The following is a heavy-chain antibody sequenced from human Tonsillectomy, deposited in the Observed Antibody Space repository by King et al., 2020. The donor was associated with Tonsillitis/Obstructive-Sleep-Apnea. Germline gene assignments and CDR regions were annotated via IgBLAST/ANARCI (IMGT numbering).Heavy chain of an antibody. CDR3: ARRPSYCSGGSCNQGYFFYMDV. CDR1: GYTFTTYP. V-gene: IGHV7-4-1*02. Sequence: QLVQSGSELKKPGASVKVSCKASGYTFTTYPMNWVRQAPGQGLEWMGWINTNTGNPTYAQGFTGRFVFSLDTSVSTAYLQISSLKAEDTAVYYYARRPSYCSGGSCNQGYFFYMDVWGKGTTVTVSS. CDR2: INTNTGNP. D-gene: IGHD2-15*01. J-gene: IGHJ6*03.